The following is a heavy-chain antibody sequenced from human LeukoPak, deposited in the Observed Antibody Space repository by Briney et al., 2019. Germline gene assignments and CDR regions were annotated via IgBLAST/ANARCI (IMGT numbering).Heavy chain of an antibody. D-gene: IGHD2-8*01. V-gene: IGHV3-23*01. CDR2: ISGSGGST. CDR3: ARRLGYCTNGVCYGYFDY. J-gene: IGHJ4*02. Sequence: GGSLRLSCAASGFTFSSYAMSWVRQAPGKGLEWVSAISGSGGSTYYADSVKGRFTISRDNAKNSLYLQMDSQRAEDTAVYYCARRLGYCTNGVCYGYFDYWGQGTLVTVSS. CDR1: GFTFSSYA.